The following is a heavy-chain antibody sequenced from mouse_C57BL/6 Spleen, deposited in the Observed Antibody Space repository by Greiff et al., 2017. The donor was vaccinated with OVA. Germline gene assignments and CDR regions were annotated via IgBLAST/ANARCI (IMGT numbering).Heavy chain of an antibody. D-gene: IGHD2-13*01. CDR1: GYTFTDYE. V-gene: IGHV1-15*01. CDR2: LDPETGGT. CDR3: TRVDGDTFDD. J-gene: IGHJ2*01. Sequence: QVQLQQSGAELVRPGASVTLSCKASGYTFTDYEMHWVKQTPVHGLEWIGALDPETGGTAYNQKFKGKAILTADKSSSTAYMELRSLTSEDSAVYYCTRVDGDTFDDGGQGTTLTVSS.